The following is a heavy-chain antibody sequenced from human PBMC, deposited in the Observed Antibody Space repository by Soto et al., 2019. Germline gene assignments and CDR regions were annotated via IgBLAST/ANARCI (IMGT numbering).Heavy chain of an antibody. CDR2: IYSGGST. CDR3: ARDRYSSGWLDAFDI. CDR1: GFTVSSNY. D-gene: IGHD6-19*01. J-gene: IGHJ3*02. V-gene: IGHV3-53*04. Sequence: EVQLVESGGGLVQPGGSLRLSCAASGFTVSSNYMSWVRQAPGKGLEWVSVIYSGGSTYYADSVKGRFTISRHSSKNKLYLQMIGLRAEDTAVYYCARDRYSSGWLDAFDIWGQGTMVTVSS.